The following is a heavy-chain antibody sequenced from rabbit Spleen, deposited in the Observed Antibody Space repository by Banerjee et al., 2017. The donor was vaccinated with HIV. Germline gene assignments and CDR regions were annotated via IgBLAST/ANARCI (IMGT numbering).Heavy chain of an antibody. CDR2: DDGDSSGSA. CDR1: GFSFSTSYW. D-gene: IGHD4-2*01. Sequence: QSLEESGGDLVKPGASLRLTCTASGFSFSTSYWISWIRQAPGKGLEWIACDDGDSSGSAYYASWATGRFTISETSSTTVTLQMTSLTDADTATYFCARGGYGGHIYAMGLWGPGTLVTVS. V-gene: IGHV1S40*01. J-gene: IGHJ4*01. CDR3: ARGGYGGHIYAMGL.